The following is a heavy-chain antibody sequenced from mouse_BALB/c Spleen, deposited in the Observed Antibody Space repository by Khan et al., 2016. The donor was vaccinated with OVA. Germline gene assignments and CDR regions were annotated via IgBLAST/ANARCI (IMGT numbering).Heavy chain of an antibody. CDR2: IDPANGNT. CDR3: AREGTYLWYFDV. V-gene: IGHV14-3*02. D-gene: IGHD2-10*01. CDR1: GFNIKDTY. J-gene: IGHJ1*01. Sequence: EVQLQQSGAELVKPGASVKLSCTASGFNIKDTYMHWVKQRPEQGLEWIGRIDPANGNTKYDPKFQGKATITADTSSNTAYLQLSSLTSEYTAVYYCAREGTYLWYFDVWGAGTTVTVSS.